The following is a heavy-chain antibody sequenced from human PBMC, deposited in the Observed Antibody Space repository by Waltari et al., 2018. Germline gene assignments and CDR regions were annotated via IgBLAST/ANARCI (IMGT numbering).Heavy chain of an antibody. V-gene: IGHV3-23*03. CDR1: GFTFSSYA. CDR3: AKKPIAAAGPPFDY. Sequence: EVQLLESGGGLVQPGGSLRLSCAASGFTFSSYAMRCVRQAPGKGLEWVSVIYSGGSTYYADSVKGRFTISRDNSKNTLYLQMNSLRAEDTAVYYCAKKPIAAAGPPFDYWGQGTLVTVSS. D-gene: IGHD6-13*01. J-gene: IGHJ4*02. CDR2: IYSGGST.